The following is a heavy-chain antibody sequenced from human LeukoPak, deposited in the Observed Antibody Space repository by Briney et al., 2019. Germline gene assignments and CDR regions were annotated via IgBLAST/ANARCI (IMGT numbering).Heavy chain of an antibody. CDR1: GGSISSSYYY. CDR2: INHSGST. CDR3: ATQGGAAVPGRLYYYYGMDV. D-gene: IGHD6-13*01. J-gene: IGHJ6*02. V-gene: IGHV4-39*07. Sequence: SETLSLTCTVSGGSISSSYYYWSWIRQPPGKGLEWIGEINHSGSTNYNPSLKSRVTISVDTSKNQFSLKLSSVTAADTAVYYCATQGGAAVPGRLYYYYGMDVWGQGTTVTVSS.